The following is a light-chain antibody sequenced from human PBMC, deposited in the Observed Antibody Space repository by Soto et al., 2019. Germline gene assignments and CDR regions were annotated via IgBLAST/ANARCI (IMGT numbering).Light chain of an antibody. CDR3: QHSYSTPPWT. J-gene: IGKJ1*01. CDR2: AAS. V-gene: IGKV1-39*01. Sequence: DIQMTQSPSSLSASVGDRVTITCRASQSIVTYLNWYLQKPGKAPTLLIYAASNLQSGVTSRFSGSGSGTDFTLTISSLQPEDFATYFCQHSYSTPPWTFGQGTKVEIK. CDR1: QSIVTY.